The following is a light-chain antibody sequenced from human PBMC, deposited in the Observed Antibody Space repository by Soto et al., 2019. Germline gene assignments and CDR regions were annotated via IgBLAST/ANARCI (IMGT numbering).Light chain of an antibody. CDR1: QSVSSY. CDR2: GAS. CDR3: QQFGSSPRT. V-gene: IGKV3-20*01. Sequence: DIVLTQSPGTLSLSPGERATLSCRASQSVSSYLAWYQQKPGQAPRLLIYGASSRATGIPDRFSGSGSGTDFTLTISRLEPEDFAVYYCQQFGSSPRTFGQGTKVDIK. J-gene: IGKJ1*01.